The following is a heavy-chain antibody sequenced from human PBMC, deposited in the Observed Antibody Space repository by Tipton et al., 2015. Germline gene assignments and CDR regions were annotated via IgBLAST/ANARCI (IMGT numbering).Heavy chain of an antibody. V-gene: IGHV4-59*01. CDR3: ASDRPGAISFGY. CDR1: GGSIRSEY. D-gene: IGHD7-27*01. CDR2: VFYTGST. Sequence: TLSLTCTVSGGSIRSEYWSWIRQPPGKGLEWIGYVFYTGSTYYNPSLESRVTISVDTFENQFSLKLSSVTAADTAVYYCASDRPGAISFGYWGQGTLVTVSS. J-gene: IGHJ4*02.